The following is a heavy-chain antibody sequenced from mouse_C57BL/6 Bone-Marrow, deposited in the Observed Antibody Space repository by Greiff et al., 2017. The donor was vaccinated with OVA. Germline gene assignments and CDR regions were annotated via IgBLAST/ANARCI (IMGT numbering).Heavy chain of an antibody. CDR3: ARRTVVGRYFDY. V-gene: IGHV1-81*01. CDR1: GYTFTSYG. J-gene: IGHJ2*01. Sequence: VQLQQSGAELARPGASVKLSCKASGYTFTSYGISWVKQRTGQGLEWIGEIYPRSGNTYYNEKFKGKATLTADNSSSTAYMELRSLTSEDSAVYFCARRTVVGRYFDYWGQGTTLTVSS. CDR2: IYPRSGNT. D-gene: IGHD1-1*01.